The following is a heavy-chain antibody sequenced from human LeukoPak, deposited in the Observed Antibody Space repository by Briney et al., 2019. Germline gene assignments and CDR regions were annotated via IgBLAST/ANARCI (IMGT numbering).Heavy chain of an antibody. CDR3: ARGGCSDGNCYSGGY. Sequence: GGSLRLSCAASGFTFSIYWMHWVRQAPGKGLVWVSRINTDGSSTRYADSVKGRFTISRDNAKNTVYLQMSSLRAEDTAVYYCARGGCSDGNCYSGGYWGQGTLVTVSS. V-gene: IGHV3-74*01. D-gene: IGHD2-15*01. J-gene: IGHJ4*02. CDR2: INTDGSST. CDR1: GFTFSIYW.